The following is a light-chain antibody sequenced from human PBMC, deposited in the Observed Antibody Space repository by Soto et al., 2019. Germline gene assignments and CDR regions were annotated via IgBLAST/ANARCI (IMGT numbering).Light chain of an antibody. CDR3: QQHNSYPRT. V-gene: IGKV1-5*03. CDR1: QSISTW. CDR2: KET. J-gene: IGKJ1*01. Sequence: DIQMTQSPSTLSASVGDRVTITSRASQSISTWLAWYQQKPGKAPKILLYKETTLKNGLPSRLSGSGSGTEFTLTIRSLQPDDIETYYCQQHNSYPRTFGQGTKVEI.